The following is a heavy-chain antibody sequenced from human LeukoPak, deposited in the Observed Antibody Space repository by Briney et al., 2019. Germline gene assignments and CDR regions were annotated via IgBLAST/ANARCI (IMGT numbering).Heavy chain of an antibody. CDR2: IKQDGSEK. Sequence: GGSLRLSCEASGFTFSTYWMSWVRQAPGKGLEWVANIKQDGSEKYYVDSVKGRFTISRDNAKNSLYLQMNSLRAEDTAVYYCARRRTDGYNYWFDPWGQGTLVTVSS. CDR3: ARRRTDGYNYWFDP. D-gene: IGHD5-24*01. CDR1: GFTFSTYW. J-gene: IGHJ5*02. V-gene: IGHV3-7*03.